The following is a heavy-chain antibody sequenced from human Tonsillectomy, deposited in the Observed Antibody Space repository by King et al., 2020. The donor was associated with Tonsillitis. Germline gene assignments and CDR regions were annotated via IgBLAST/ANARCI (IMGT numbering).Heavy chain of an antibody. J-gene: IGHJ4*02. D-gene: IGHD6-19*01. Sequence: QLQESGPGLVKPSETLSLTCTVSGGSISSYYWSWIRQPPGKGLEWIRYIYYSGSTNYNPSLKSRVTISVDTSKNQFSLKLSSVTAADTAVYYCARGDGYSSGWYSYWGQGTLVTVSS. CDR1: GGSISSYY. CDR2: IYYSGST. CDR3: ARGDGYSSGWYSY. V-gene: IGHV4-59*01.